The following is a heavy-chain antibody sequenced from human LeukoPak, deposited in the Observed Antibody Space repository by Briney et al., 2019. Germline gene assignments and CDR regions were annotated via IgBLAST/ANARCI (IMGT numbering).Heavy chain of an antibody. CDR1: GFTFSSYS. Sequence: GGSLRLSCAASGFTFSSYSMNWVRQAPGKGLEWVSSISSSSSYIYYADSVKGRFTISRDNAKNSLYLQMNSLRAEDTAVYYCARDREDNGVCYNWGQGTLVTVSS. CDR2: ISSSSSYI. J-gene: IGHJ4*02. D-gene: IGHD2-8*01. V-gene: IGHV3-21*01. CDR3: ARDREDNGVCYN.